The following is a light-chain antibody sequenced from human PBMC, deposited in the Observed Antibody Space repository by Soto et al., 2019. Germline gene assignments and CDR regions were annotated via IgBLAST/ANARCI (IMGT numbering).Light chain of an antibody. CDR1: QSVSSH. J-gene: IGKJ4*01. CDR2: DAS. CDR3: QVSAFRLLP. V-gene: IGKV3D-15*01. Sequence: EEVVKISVVAVSLPTRERATLSCRASQSVSSHLAWFQQRPGQAPRLLIYDASNRATGIPARFSGSGSGTEFTLTISSLQSEDCIVDCCQVSAFRLLPSCGGT.